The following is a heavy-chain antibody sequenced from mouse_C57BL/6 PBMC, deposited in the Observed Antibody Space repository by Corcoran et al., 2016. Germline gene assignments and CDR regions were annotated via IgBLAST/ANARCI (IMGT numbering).Heavy chain of an antibody. D-gene: IGHD4-1*01. V-gene: IGHV1-26*01. CDR1: GYTFTDYY. CDR3: ARRGLTGRYLVY. J-gene: IGHJ2*01. CDR2: INPNNGGT. Sequence: EVQLQQSGPELVKPGASVKISCKASGYTFTDYYMNWVQQSHGKSLEWIGDINPNNGGTSYNQKFKGKATLTVDKSSSTAYMELRSLTSEDSAVYYSARRGLTGRYLVYGGQGTTLTVSS.